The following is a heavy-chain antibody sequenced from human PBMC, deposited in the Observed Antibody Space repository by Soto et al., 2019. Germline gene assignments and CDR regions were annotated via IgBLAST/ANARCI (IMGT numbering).Heavy chain of an antibody. J-gene: IGHJ4*02. CDR1: GGTFSSYA. Sequence: QVQLVQSGAEVKKPGSSVKVSCKASGGTFSSYAISWVRQAPGQGLEWMGGIIPIFGTANYAQKFQGRVTITADESTSTAYRELSSLRSEDTAVYYCARSGYSGYDYWAGDHYYFDYWGQGTLVTVSS. CDR3: ARSGYSGYDYWAGDHYYFDY. CDR2: IIPIFGTA. V-gene: IGHV1-69*01. D-gene: IGHD5-12*01.